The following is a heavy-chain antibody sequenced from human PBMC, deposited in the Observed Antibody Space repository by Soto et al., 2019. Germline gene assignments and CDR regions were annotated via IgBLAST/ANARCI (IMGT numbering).Heavy chain of an antibody. CDR3: ARRFDYSYGYSQFDY. V-gene: IGHV5-51*01. CDR1: GYSFTSYW. CDR2: IYPGDSDT. J-gene: IGHJ4*02. D-gene: IGHD5-18*01. Sequence: GESLKISCKGSGYSFTSYWIGWVRQMPGKGLEWMGIIYPGDSDTRYSPSFQGQVTISADKSISTAYLQWSSLKASDTAMYYCARRFDYSYGYSQFDYWGQGTLVTVSS.